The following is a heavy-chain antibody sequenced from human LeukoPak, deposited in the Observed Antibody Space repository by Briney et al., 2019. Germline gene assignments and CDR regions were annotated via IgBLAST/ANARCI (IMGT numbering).Heavy chain of an antibody. CDR1: GFTFSSYN. CDR2: ITSSSSYT. D-gene: IGHD3-10*01. Sequence: GGSLRLSCAASGFTFSSYNMNWVRQAPGKGLEWVSSITSSSSYTFYADSVKGRFTISRDDAKNSLYLQMNSLRAEDTAVYYCAKGPHSAGVDYWGQGTLVTVSS. J-gene: IGHJ4*02. V-gene: IGHV3-21*04. CDR3: AKGPHSAGVDY.